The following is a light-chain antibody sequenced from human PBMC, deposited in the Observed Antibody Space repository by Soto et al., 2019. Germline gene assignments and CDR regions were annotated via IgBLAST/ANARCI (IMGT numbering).Light chain of an antibody. CDR1: SSDIGGYNY. J-gene: IGLJ2*01. V-gene: IGLV2-11*01. CDR3: CSYAGSYTVF. CDR2: DVS. Sequence: QSALTQPRSVSGSPGQSVTISCTGTSSDIGGYNYISWYQQHPGKAPKLMIYDVSKRPSGVPDRFSASKSGNTASLTISGLEADDKADYFCCSYAGSYTVFFGGGTKLTVL.